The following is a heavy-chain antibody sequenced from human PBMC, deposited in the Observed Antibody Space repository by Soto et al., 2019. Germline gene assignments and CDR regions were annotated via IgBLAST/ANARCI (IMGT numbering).Heavy chain of an antibody. CDR1: GGSISSYY. CDR2: IYYSGST. Sequence: QVQMQESGPGLVKPSEPLSLTCTVSGGSISSYYWSWIRQPPGKGLEWIGYIYYSGSTNDNPSLKSRVTISVDTSKIQFSLKLSSWTAADTAVYYCARGKIVSTIVTFDYWGQGTLVTVSS. J-gene: IGHJ4*02. CDR3: ARGKIVSTIVTFDY. D-gene: IGHD5-12*01. V-gene: IGHV4-59*01.